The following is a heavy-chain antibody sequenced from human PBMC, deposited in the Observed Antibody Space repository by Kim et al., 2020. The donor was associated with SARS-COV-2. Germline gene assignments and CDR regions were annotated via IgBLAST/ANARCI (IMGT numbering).Heavy chain of an antibody. CDR3: ARIYSDYDPYFDY. Sequence: GGSLRLSCTASGFIFGDYAMSWVRQAPGKGLEWVGFIRSKTYGGTTEYAASVKGRFTISRDDSKSIAYLQMNSLKTEDTAVYYCARIYSDYDPYFDYWGQGTLVTVSS. V-gene: IGHV3-49*04. J-gene: IGHJ4*02. CDR1: GFIFGDYA. CDR2: IRSKTYGGTT. D-gene: IGHD5-12*01.